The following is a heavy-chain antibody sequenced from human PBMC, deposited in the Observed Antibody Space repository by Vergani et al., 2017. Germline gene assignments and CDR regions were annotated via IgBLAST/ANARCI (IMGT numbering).Heavy chain of an antibody. CDR1: GFTFSSYG. D-gene: IGHD2-2*01. J-gene: IGHJ4*02. CDR3: AKDKVPAAHLRIFDY. V-gene: IGHV3-30*18. CDR2: ISYDGSNK. Sequence: QVQLVESGGGVVQPGRSLRLSCAASGFTFSSYGMHWVRQAPGKGLEWVAVISYDGSNKYYADSVKGRFTISRDNSKNTLYLQMNSLRAEDTAVYYCAKDKVPAAHLRIFDYWGQGTLVTVSS.